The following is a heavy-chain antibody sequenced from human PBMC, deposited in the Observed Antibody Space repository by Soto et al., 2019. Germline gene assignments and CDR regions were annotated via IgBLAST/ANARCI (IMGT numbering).Heavy chain of an antibody. CDR2: IHDSGIT. V-gene: IGHV4-59*01. J-gene: IGHJ4*01. Sequence: SETLSGMCSASGRPMRSYQCVWIRQPPGQGLGWIGYIHDSGITDYNPSLKSRSTISIETFRNQIPLTLHSVTAADTAVYYCAREYAFSSDYWDQGTVFTVAQVSHQNY. D-gene: IGHD3-22*01. CDR3: AREYAFSSDYWDQGTVFTVAQVSHQNY. CDR1: GRPMRSYQ.